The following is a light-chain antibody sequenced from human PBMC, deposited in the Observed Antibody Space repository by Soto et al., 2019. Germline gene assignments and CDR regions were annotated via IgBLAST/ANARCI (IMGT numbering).Light chain of an antibody. CDR1: SSNIGSNP. J-gene: IGLJ2*01. Sequence: QSVLTQPPSASVTPGQRVTISCSGSSSNIGSNPVIWYQQLPGTAPKLLIYSNNQRPSGFPDRFSGSKSGTSASLAISGLQSEDAAEYYCAAWYDSLYGPVFGGGAKRTVL. CDR2: SNN. V-gene: IGLV1-44*01. CDR3: AAWYDSLYGPV.